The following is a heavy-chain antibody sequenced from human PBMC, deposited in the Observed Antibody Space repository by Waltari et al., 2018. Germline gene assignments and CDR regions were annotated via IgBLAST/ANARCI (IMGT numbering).Heavy chain of an antibody. D-gene: IGHD2-2*01. V-gene: IGHV1-69*05. Sequence: QVQLVQSGAEVKKPGSSVKVSCKASGGTFSSYAISWVRQAPGQGLEWMGGIIPIVCTANYAQNFQGRVTSTTDESTSTAYMELSSLRSEDTAVYYCARGCSSTSCFYLDYWGQGTLVTVSS. CDR3: ARGCSSTSCFYLDY. J-gene: IGHJ4*02. CDR2: IIPIVCTA. CDR1: GGTFSSYA.